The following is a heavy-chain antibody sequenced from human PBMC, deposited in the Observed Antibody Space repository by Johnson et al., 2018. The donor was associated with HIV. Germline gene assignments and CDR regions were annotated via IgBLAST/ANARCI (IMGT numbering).Heavy chain of an antibody. V-gene: IGHV3-43D*03. CDR3: TTDGRIPVAHHDAFDV. J-gene: IGHJ3*01. CDR2: ISWDGGST. Sequence: VQLVESGGVVVQPGGSLRLSCAASGFTFDDYAMHWVRQAPGKGLEWVSLISWDGGSTYYADSVKGRFTISRDNSKNSLYLQMNSLKTEDTAVYYCTTDGRIPVAHHDAFDVWGQGTMVTVSS. D-gene: IGHD6-19*01. CDR1: GFTFDDYA.